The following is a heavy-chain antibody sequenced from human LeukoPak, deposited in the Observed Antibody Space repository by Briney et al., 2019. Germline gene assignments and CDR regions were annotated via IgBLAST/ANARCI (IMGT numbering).Heavy chain of an antibody. CDR2: ISYDGSNK. Sequence: GGSLRLSCAASRFTLSSYAMHWVRQAPGKGLEWVAVISYDGSNKYYADSVKGRFTISRDNSKNTLYLQMNSLRAEDTAVYYCARGVVVPAGRWFDPWGQGTLVTVSS. J-gene: IGHJ5*02. CDR1: RFTLSSYA. V-gene: IGHV3-30-3*01. D-gene: IGHD2-2*01. CDR3: ARGVVVPAGRWFDP.